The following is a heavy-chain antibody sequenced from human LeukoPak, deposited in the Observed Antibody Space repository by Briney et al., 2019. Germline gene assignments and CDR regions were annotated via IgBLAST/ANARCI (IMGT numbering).Heavy chain of an antibody. Sequence: PGGSLRLSCAASGFTFSSYAMHWVRQAPGKGLEWVAVISYDGSNKYYADSVKGRFTISRDNSKNTLYLQMNSLRAEDTAVYYCAKDRDQDSSGWYYWGQGTLVTVSS. J-gene: IGHJ4*02. D-gene: IGHD6-19*01. CDR2: ISYDGSNK. CDR3: AKDRDQDSSGWYY. CDR1: GFTFSSYA. V-gene: IGHV3-30-3*01.